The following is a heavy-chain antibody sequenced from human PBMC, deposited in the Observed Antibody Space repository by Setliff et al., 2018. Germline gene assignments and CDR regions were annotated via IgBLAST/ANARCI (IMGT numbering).Heavy chain of an antibody. CDR2: IYYSGST. CDR1: GGSFSGYY. J-gene: IGHJ4*02. V-gene: IGHV4-59*08. CDR3: ARQTGEQLVDY. Sequence: TLSLTCAVYGGSFSGYYWSWIRQPPGKGLEWIGYIYYSGSTNYNPSLKSRVTISVDRSKNQFSLKLSSVIAADTAVYYCARQTGEQLVDYWGQGTLVTVS. D-gene: IGHD6-6*01.